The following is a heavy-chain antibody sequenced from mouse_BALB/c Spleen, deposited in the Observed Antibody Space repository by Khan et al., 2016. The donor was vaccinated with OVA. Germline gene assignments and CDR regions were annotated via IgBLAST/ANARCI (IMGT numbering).Heavy chain of an antibody. Sequence: QIQLVQSGAELARPGASVKMSCKASGYTFTSYTMHWVRQRPGQTLEWIGDINPSNNYTNYNQNFKDKATLIVDKSSSTAYMQLNSLTSEDSAVYYCVREGAYYRSDGWFAYWGQGTLVTVSA. J-gene: IGHJ3*01. D-gene: IGHD2-14*01. CDR2: INPSNNYT. CDR1: GYTFTSYT. CDR3: VREGAYYRSDGWFAY. V-gene: IGHV1-4*01.